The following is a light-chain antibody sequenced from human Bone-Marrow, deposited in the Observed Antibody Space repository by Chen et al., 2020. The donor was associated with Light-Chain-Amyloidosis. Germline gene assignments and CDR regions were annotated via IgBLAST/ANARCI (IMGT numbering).Light chain of an antibody. Sequence: EIVMTQSPGTLSVSPGERATLSCRASQSVSTNLAWYQQKPGQAPRLLIYGASTRATGIPVRFSGSGSGTEFTLTISSLQPEDFATYFCQQSSSYPITFGQGTRLDIK. CDR2: GAS. V-gene: IGKV3-15*01. J-gene: IGKJ5*01. CDR3: QQSSSYPIT. CDR1: QSVSTN.